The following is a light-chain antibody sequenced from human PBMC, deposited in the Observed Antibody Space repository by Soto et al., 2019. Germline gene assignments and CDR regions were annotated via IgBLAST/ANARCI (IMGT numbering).Light chain of an antibody. V-gene: IGLV2-14*01. J-gene: IGLJ2*01. CDR2: EVS. Sequence: ALTQPASVSGSPGQSITISCTGTSSDVGGYNYVSWYQQHPGKAPKLMIYEVSNRPSGVSNRFSGSKSGNTASLTISGLQAEDEADYYCSSYTSSDVVFGGGTKLTVL. CDR1: SSDVGGYNY. CDR3: SSYTSSDVV.